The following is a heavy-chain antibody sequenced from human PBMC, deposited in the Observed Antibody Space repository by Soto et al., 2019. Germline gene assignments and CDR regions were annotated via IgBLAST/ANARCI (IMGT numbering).Heavy chain of an antibody. CDR1: GFTFSSYG. J-gene: IGHJ5*02. Sequence: PGGSLRLSCAASGFTFSSYGMHWVRQAPGKGLEWVAVISYDGSNKYYADSVKGRFTISRDNSKNTLYLQMNSLRAEDTAVYYCAKEGWPIGYCSSTSCYEGWFDPWGQGTLVTVSS. D-gene: IGHD2-2*01. CDR2: ISYDGSNK. V-gene: IGHV3-30*18. CDR3: AKEGWPIGYCSSTSCYEGWFDP.